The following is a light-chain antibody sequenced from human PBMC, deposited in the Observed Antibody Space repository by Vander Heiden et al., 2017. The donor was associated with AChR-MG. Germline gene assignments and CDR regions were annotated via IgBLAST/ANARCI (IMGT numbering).Light chain of an antibody. Sequence: IVMTQSPASLALSLGERATINCKSSKSVLYSSNIKNYLAWYQQKPGQAPKLLIYWASTRESGVPDRFSGSGSGTDFTLTISSLQAEDVAVYYCQQYYSYLFTFGPGTKVDIK. CDR2: WAS. V-gene: IGKV4-1*01. CDR3: QQYYSYLFT. CDR1: KSVLYSSNIKNY. J-gene: IGKJ3*01.